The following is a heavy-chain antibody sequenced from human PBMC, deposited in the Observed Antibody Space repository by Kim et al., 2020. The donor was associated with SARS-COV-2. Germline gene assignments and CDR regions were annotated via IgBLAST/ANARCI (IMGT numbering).Heavy chain of an antibody. Sequence: GGSLRLSCAASGFTFSDYYMSWIRQAPGKGLEWVSYISSSSSYTNYADSVKGRFTISRDNAKNSLYLQMNSLRAEDTAVYYCARAARGSSWAYYFDYWGQGTLVTVSS. CDR2: ISSSSSYT. D-gene: IGHD6-13*01. CDR3: ARAARGSSWAYYFDY. CDR1: GFTFSDYY. V-gene: IGHV3-11*05. J-gene: IGHJ4*02.